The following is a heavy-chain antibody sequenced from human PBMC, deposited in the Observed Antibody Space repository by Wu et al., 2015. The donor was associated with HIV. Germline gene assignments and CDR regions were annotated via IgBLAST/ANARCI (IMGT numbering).Heavy chain of an antibody. CDR1: GYTFTGHY. CDR3: ARNFQD. V-gene: IGHV1-2*02. J-gene: IGHJ1*01. CDR2: INPANGIT. Sequence: QVLLVQPGAEVKKPGDSVKVSCKTSGYTFTGHYMHWVRQAPGQGLEWMGWINPANGITNYAQTFQGRVIMTRDTSTTTAYMELNSLRSDDTAVFYCARNFQDWGQGTLVTVSS.